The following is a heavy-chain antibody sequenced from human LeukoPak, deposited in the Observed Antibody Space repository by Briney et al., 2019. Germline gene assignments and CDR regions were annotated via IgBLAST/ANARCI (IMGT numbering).Heavy chain of an antibody. CDR3: ARGIVVVTDSNVNFDY. J-gene: IGHJ4*02. CDR2: INHSGST. V-gene: IGHV4-34*01. D-gene: IGHD2-21*02. CDR1: GGSFSGYY. Sequence: SETLSLTYAVYGGSFSGYYWSWIRQPPGKGLEWIGEINHSGSTNYNPSLKSRVTISVDTSKNQFSLKLSSVTAADTAVYYCARGIVVVTDSNVNFDYWGQGTLVTVSS.